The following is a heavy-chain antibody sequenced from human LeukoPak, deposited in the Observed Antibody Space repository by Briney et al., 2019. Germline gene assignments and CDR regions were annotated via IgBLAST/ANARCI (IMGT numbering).Heavy chain of an antibody. CDR3: AKSPGPYYYGYYFDF. Sequence: PGGSLRLSCAGSGFPFSNYGVSGVRQAPGKGLEGLWDISGSGATIFYADSVTGRFTISRDNSKNTLYLQMSSLRAEDTALYYCAKSPGPYYYGYYFDFWGQGTLVAVSS. CDR2: ISGSGATI. J-gene: IGHJ4*02. V-gene: IGHV3-23*01. CDR1: GFPFSNYG. D-gene: IGHD3-22*01.